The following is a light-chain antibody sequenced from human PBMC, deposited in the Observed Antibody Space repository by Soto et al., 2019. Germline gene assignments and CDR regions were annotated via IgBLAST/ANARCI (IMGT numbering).Light chain of an antibody. CDR2: GAS. CDR3: QQYSSSPLT. Sequence: EIVLTQSPATLCSSPGERATLSCRASQTVSSKLAWYQHKPGQAPRLLIYGASSRATGIPDRFSVSVSGTDGTITISRLQTEDGAVYYCQQYSSSPLTFGGGTKVDI. V-gene: IGKV3-20*01. J-gene: IGKJ4*01. CDR1: QTVSSK.